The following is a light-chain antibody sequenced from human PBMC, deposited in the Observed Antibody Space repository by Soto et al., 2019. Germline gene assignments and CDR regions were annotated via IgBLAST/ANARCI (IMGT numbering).Light chain of an antibody. V-gene: IGKV1-5*03. CDR1: QSVQTW. CDR2: KAT. CDR3: QQYNNYFT. J-gene: IGKJ1*01. Sequence: IQLTQSPSTLSASVGDGVTITCRASQSVQTWLAWFHQKPGKAPKLLIYKATTLETGVPSRFSGSGSETEFTLTISNLQPDDLGTYYCQQYNNYFTFGQGTKVDIK.